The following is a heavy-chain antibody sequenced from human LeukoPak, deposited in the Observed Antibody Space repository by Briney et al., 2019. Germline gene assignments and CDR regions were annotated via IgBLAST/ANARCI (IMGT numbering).Heavy chain of an antibody. Sequence: SETLSLTCTVSGGSISSYYWSWIRQPQGKGLEWIGYIYYSGSTNYNPSLKSRVTISVDTSKNQFSLKLSSVTAADTAVYYCARVGCSGGSCYSDAFDIWGQGTMVTVSS. CDR1: GGSISSYY. D-gene: IGHD2-15*01. J-gene: IGHJ3*02. CDR3: ARVGCSGGSCYSDAFDI. V-gene: IGHV4-59*01. CDR2: IYYSGST.